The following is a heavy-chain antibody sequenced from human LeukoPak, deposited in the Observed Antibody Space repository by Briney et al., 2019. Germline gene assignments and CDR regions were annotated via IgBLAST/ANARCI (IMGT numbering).Heavy chain of an antibody. J-gene: IGHJ3*02. V-gene: IGHV3-9*01. CDR1: GFTFDDYA. D-gene: IGHD6-13*01. Sequence: PGGSLRLSCAASGFTFDDYAMHWVRQAPGKGLEWVSGISWNSGSIGCADSVKGRFTISRDNAKNSLYLQMNSLRAEDTALYYCAKDIRLAAAGTTHAFDIWGQGTMVTVSS. CDR2: ISWNSGSI. CDR3: AKDIRLAAAGTTHAFDI.